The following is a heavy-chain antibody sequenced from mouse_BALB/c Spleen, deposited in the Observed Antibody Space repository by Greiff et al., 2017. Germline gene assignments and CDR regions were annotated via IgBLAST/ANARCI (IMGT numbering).Heavy chain of an antibody. CDR1: GYAFSSSW. D-gene: IGHD2-2*01. CDR3: AGGEGYDEGPYYYAMDY. V-gene: IGHV1-82*01. J-gene: IGHJ4*01. CDR2: IYPGDGDT. Sequence: QVQLQQSGPELVKPGASVKISCKASGYAFSSSWMNWVKQRPGQGLEWIGRIYPGDGDTNYNGKFKGKATLTADKSSSTAYMQLSSLTSVDSAVYFCAGGEGYDEGPYYYAMDYWGQGTSVTVSS.